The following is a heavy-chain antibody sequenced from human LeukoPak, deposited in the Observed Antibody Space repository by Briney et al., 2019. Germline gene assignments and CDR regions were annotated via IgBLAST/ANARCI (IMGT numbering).Heavy chain of an antibody. CDR3: ATSGSSGSVDYYYMDV. CDR2: ISGSGGST. Sequence: GGSLRLSCAASGFTFSSYAMSWVRQAQGKGMEWVSAISGSGGSTYYADSVKGGFTISRDNSKNTLYLQMNSLRAEDTAVYYCATSGSSGSVDYYYMDVWGKGTTVTVSS. CDR1: GFTFSSYA. J-gene: IGHJ6*03. D-gene: IGHD6-19*01. V-gene: IGHV3-23*01.